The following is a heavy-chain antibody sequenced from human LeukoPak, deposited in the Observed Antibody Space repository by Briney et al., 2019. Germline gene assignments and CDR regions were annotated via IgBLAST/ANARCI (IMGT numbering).Heavy chain of an antibody. CDR1: GFIVSDYS. J-gene: IGHJ4*02. CDR2: VMSGRGST. Sequence: PGGSLRLSCAASGFIVSDYSICWIRQSPGKGPEWISYVMSGRGSTNYADSVKGRFTISRDNAKDSVALQLDGLRADDTAVYFCTRERRGSYYAFESWGQGTLVTVSS. CDR3: TRERRGSYYAFES. V-gene: IGHV3-11*05. D-gene: IGHD3-16*01.